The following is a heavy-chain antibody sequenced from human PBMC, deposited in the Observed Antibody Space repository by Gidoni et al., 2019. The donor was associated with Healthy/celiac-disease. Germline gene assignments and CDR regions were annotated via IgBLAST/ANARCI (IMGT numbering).Heavy chain of an antibody. D-gene: IGHD3-22*01. CDR3: ARLLYYDSSGETIDY. V-gene: IGHV4-39*01. J-gene: IGHJ4*02. Sequence: WIGSIYYSGSTYYNPSLKSRVTISVDTSKNQFSLKLSSVTAADTAVYYCARLLYYDSSGETIDYWGQGTLVTVSS. CDR2: IYYSGST.